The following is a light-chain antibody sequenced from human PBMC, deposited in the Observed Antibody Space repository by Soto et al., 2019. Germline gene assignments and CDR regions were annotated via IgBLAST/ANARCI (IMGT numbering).Light chain of an antibody. CDR1: QSVSSTY. Sequence: EIVLTQSPDTLSLFPGERDTLSCRASQSVSSTYLAWYQQKPGQAPRPLISAASSRATGTPDRFSGSGSGTDFTLTISRLEPEDFGVYYCQQYGSSRWTFGHGTKGEIK. CDR2: AAS. CDR3: QQYGSSRWT. J-gene: IGKJ1*01. V-gene: IGKV3-20*01.